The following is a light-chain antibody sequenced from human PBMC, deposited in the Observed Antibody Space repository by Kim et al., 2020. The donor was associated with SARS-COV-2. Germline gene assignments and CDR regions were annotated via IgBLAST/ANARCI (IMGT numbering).Light chain of an antibody. V-gene: IGKV3-11*01. CDR2: DAS. Sequence: SLSSGERATLSCRASQSVSSYLTWYQQKPGHAPRLLIYDASNRATGIPARFSGSGSGTDFTLTISSLEAEDFGVYYCQQRSNWPLTFGGGTKVEI. CDR1: QSVSSY. CDR3: QQRSNWPLT. J-gene: IGKJ4*01.